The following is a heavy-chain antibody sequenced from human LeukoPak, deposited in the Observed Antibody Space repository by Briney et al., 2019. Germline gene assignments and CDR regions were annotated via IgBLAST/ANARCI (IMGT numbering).Heavy chain of an antibody. Sequence: GGSLRLSCAASGFSFSSYSMNWVRQAPGKGLEWVSYISSSSSTIYYADSVEGRFTISRDNAKNSLYLQMNSLRAEDTAVYYCALEWELPDAFDYWGQGTLVTVSS. D-gene: IGHD1-26*01. CDR1: GFSFSSYS. V-gene: IGHV3-48*01. CDR2: ISSSSSTI. J-gene: IGHJ4*02. CDR3: ALEWELPDAFDY.